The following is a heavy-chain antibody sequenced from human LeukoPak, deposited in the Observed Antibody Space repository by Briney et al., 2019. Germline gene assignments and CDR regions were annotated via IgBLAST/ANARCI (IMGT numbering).Heavy chain of an antibody. CDR2: SSGSGRDA. Sequence: GGSLRLSCAASGFTFSTSDMSWVRQAPGKGLEWVSASSGSGRDAYYADSVRGRFTISRDNSKNTVYLQMNSLRAEDTAVYYCAKDALSQYDSTGSFDYWGQGTLVTVSS. V-gene: IGHV3-23*01. D-gene: IGHD3-22*01. J-gene: IGHJ4*02. CDR3: AKDALSQYDSTGSFDY. CDR1: GFTFSTSD.